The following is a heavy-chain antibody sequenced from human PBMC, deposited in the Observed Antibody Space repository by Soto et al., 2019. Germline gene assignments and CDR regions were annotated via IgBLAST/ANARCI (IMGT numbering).Heavy chain of an antibody. CDR2: ISYDGSNK. J-gene: IGHJ6*02. CDR1: GFTFSSYG. Sequence: GGSLRLSCAASGFTFSSYGMHWVRQAPGKGLEWVAVISYDGSNKYYADSVKGRFTISRDNSKNTLYLQMNSLRAEDTAVYYCAKGRRDGYNFYYYYYGMDVWGQGTTVTVS. D-gene: IGHD5-12*01. CDR3: AKGRRDGYNFYYYYYGMDV. V-gene: IGHV3-30*18.